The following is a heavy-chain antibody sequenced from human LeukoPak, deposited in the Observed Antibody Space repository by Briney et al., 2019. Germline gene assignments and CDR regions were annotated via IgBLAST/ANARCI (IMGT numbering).Heavy chain of an antibody. CDR2: IDPISGGT. CDR1: GYTFTGYY. V-gene: IGHV1-2*02. Sequence: ASVKVSCKASGYTFTGYYIHWLRQAPAQGLEWMGWIDPISGGTNYAQKFQDTITMTRDKSIATAYMEVRRLNSDDTAVYYCARSGFTTGFYLDFWGQGTPVAVSS. D-gene: IGHD1-1*01. CDR3: ARSGFTTGFYLDF. J-gene: IGHJ4*02.